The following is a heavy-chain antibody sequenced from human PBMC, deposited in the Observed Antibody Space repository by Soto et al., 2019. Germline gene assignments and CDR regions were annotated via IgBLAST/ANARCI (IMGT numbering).Heavy chain of an antibody. D-gene: IGHD3-22*01. J-gene: IGHJ4*02. CDR1: GFTFSSCA. CDR3: AKLVVIRSPADS. Sequence: PGGSLILSCAASGFTFSSCAMTWVRRAPGKGLEWVSTISDTGGATYYADSVKGRFSISRDSSKNTLYLQMNSLRAEDTAVYYCAKLVVIRSPADSWGQGNLVAVYS. CDR2: ISDTGGAT. V-gene: IGHV3-23*01.